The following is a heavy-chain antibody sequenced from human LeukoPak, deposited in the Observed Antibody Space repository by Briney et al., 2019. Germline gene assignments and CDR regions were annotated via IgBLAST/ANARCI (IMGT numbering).Heavy chain of an antibody. D-gene: IGHD3-9*01. J-gene: IGHJ4*02. Sequence: GGSLRLSCAASGFTFSSYAMSWVRQAPGEGLEWVSAISGSGGSTYYADSVKGRFTISRDNSKNTLYLQMNSLRAEDTAVYYCAKDLYDILTGFDYWGQGTLVTVSS. CDR2: ISGSGGST. CDR3: AKDLYDILTGFDY. CDR1: GFTFSSYA. V-gene: IGHV3-23*01.